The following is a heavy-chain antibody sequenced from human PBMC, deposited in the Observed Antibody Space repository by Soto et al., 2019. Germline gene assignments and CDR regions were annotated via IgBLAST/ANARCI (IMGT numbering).Heavy chain of an antibody. CDR3: ARYLAAAGPFDC. D-gene: IGHD6-13*01. V-gene: IGHV1-18*01. Sequence: QVQLVQSGAEVKKPGASGKVSCKASGYTFTNYAFTWVRQAPGQGLEWMGWISAYNGNTNYPQKLQGRVTMTTDTSTSTAYMELRSLRSDVTAVYYCARYLAAAGPFDCWGQGTLVTVSS. CDR2: ISAYNGNT. CDR1: GYTFTNYA. J-gene: IGHJ4*02.